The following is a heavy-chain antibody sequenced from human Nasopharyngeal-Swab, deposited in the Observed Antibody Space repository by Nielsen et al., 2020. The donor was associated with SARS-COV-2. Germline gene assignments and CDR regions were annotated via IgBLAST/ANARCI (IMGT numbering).Heavy chain of an antibody. D-gene: IGHD2-15*01. CDR2: IRGKGNNYAT. J-gene: IGHJ4*02. V-gene: IGHV3-73*01. Sequence: GGSLRLSCAASGFSFSDSAIHWVRQAPGTGLEWVCRIRGKGNNYATAYAASVKGRFIIFKDDPTNTAYLQMNSLKTEDTAVYYCTRCGGGCYSGRDYWGRGTLVTVSS. CDR1: GFSFSDSA. CDR3: TRCGGGCYSGRDY.